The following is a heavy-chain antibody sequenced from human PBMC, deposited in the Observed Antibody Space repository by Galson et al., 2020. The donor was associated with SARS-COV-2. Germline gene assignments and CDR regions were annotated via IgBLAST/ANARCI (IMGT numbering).Heavy chain of an antibody. CDR2: IYHSGST. J-gene: IGHJ3*02. V-gene: IGHV4-30-2*01. CDR3: AVAESSWHATDAFDI. CDR1: GGSISSGGYS. Sequence: SETLSLTCAVSGGSISSGGYSWSWIRQPPGKGLEWIGYIYHSGSTYYNPSLKSRVTISVDRSKNQFSLKLSSVTAADTAVYYCAVAESSWHATDAFDIWGQGTMVTVSS. D-gene: IGHD6-13*01.